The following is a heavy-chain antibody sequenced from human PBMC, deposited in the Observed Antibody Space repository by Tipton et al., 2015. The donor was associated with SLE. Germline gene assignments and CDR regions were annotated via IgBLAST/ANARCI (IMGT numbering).Heavy chain of an antibody. V-gene: IGHV3-30*19. Sequence: QLVQSGGGVVQPGRSLRLSCAASGFTFSSYGMHWVRQAPGKGLEWVAVISYDGSNKYYADSVKGRFTISRDNSKNTLYLQMNSLRAEDTAVYYCAPVLTGYYGMDVWGKGTTVTVSS. CDR2: ISYDGSNK. J-gene: IGHJ6*04. CDR3: APVLTGYYGMDV. D-gene: IGHD4/OR15-4a*01. CDR1: GFTFSSYG.